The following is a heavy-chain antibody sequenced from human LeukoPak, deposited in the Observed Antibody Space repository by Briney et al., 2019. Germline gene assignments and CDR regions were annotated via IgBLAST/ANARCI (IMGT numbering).Heavy chain of an antibody. CDR1: GGSISSYY. D-gene: IGHD3-22*01. CDR2: IYTSGST. Sequence: SETLSLTCTVPGGSISSYYWSWIRQPAGKGLEWIGRIYTSGSTNYNPSLKSRVTMSVDTSKNQFSLKLSSVTAADTAVYYCARGNYYDSSGYSPNWFDPWGQGTLVTVSS. J-gene: IGHJ5*02. V-gene: IGHV4-4*07. CDR3: ARGNYYDSSGYSPNWFDP.